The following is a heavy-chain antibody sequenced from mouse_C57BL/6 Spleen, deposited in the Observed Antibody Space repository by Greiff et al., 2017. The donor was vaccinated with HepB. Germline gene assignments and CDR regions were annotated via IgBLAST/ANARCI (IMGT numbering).Heavy chain of an antibody. Sequence: EVQGVESGGGLVKPGGSLKLSCAASGFTFSSYAMSWVRQTPEKRLEWVATISDGGSYTYYPDNVKGRYTISRDNAKNNLYLQMSHLKSEDTAMYYCARDDYDVGFADWGQGTLVTVSA. CDR2: ISDGGSYT. CDR1: GFTFSSYA. J-gene: IGHJ3*01. V-gene: IGHV5-4*01. CDR3: ARDDYDVGFAD. D-gene: IGHD2-4*01.